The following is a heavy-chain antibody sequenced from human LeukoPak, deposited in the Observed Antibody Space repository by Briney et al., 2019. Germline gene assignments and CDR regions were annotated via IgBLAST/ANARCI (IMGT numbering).Heavy chain of an antibody. CDR3: AREEIYSPNSKAFDY. V-gene: IGHV3-23*01. CDR2: ISGSGGST. J-gene: IGHJ4*02. CDR1: GFTFSSYA. D-gene: IGHD5-18*01. Sequence: GGSLRLSCAASGFTFSSYAMSWVRRAPGKGLEWVSAISGSGGSTYYADSVKGRFTISRDNSKNTLYLQMNSLRAEDTAVYYCAREEIYSPNSKAFDYWGQGTLVTVSS.